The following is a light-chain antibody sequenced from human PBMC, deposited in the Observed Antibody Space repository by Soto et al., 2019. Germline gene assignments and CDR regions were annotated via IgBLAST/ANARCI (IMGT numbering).Light chain of an antibody. CDR3: QQYNSYST. Sequence: DIQLTQSPSTLSASMGDRVTLTWRASQSICSWLAWYQPKPGKAPKLRIYDASSLESGVPSRFSGSASGTEFTLTISSLQPDDFATYYCQQYNSYSTFGQGTKVDIK. J-gene: IGKJ1*01. V-gene: IGKV1-5*01. CDR1: QSICSW. CDR2: DAS.